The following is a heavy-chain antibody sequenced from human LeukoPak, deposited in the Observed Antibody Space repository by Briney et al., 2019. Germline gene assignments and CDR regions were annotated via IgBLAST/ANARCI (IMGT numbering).Heavy chain of an antibody. J-gene: IGHJ4*02. Sequence: PEGSLRLSCAASGFTFSDYYMSWIRQAPGKGLEWVSYISSSGSTIYYADSVKGRFTISRDNAKNSLYLQMNSLRAEDTAVYYCARENWGSGSSRIFDYWGQGTLVTVSS. V-gene: IGHV3-11*01. CDR2: ISSSGSTI. CDR3: ARENWGSGSSRIFDY. D-gene: IGHD3-10*01. CDR1: GFTFSDYY.